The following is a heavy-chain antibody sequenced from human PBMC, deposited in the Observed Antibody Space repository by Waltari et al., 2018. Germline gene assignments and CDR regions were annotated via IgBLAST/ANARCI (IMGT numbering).Heavy chain of an antibody. V-gene: IGHV3-23*01. CDR2: INDAGGWT. Sequence: EVQVLESGGGLVQPGGSLRLSCAASGFTFSTYAMGWVRQAPGKGREWLSAINDAGGWTSHADSVKGRFTISRDNSKNTLYLQINSLRAEDTAVYYCVIDPFWTGHMAIPTWGQGTLVTVSS. J-gene: IGHJ5*02. CDR1: GFTFSTYA. D-gene: IGHD3-3*01. CDR3: VIDPFWTGHMAIPT.